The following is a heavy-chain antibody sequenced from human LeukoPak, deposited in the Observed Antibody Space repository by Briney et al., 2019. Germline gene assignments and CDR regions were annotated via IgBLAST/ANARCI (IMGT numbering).Heavy chain of an antibody. J-gene: IGHJ3*01. Sequence: GGSLRLSCAASGFTFDDYGMSWVRQAPGKGLEWVAGINWNGGSTGYADSVKGRFTISRDNAKNSLYLQMNSLRAEDTALYYCARRLEALDAFDVWGLGTVVTVSS. CDR1: GFTFDDYG. D-gene: IGHD5-24*01. CDR3: ARRLEALDAFDV. V-gene: IGHV3-20*04. CDR2: INWNGGST.